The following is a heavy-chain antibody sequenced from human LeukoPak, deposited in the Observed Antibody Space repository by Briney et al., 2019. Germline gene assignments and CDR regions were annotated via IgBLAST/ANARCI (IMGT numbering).Heavy chain of an antibody. D-gene: IGHD6-13*01. CDR1: GYTFTGYY. CDR2: INPNRGGT. V-gene: IGHV1-2*02. Sequence: GASVTVSCKASGYTFTGYYMHWVRQAPGQGLEWMGWINPNRGGTNYAQKFQGRVTMTRDTSISTAYMELSRLRSDDTAVYYCARVRGGGSTLAPWGQGTLITVSS. J-gene: IGHJ4*02. CDR3: ARVRGGGSTLAP.